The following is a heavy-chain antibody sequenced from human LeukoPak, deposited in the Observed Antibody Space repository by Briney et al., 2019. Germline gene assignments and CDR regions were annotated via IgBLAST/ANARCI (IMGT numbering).Heavy chain of an antibody. D-gene: IGHD4-23*01. CDR1: GGSISSYY. CDR3: ARGRGGNSGY. V-gene: IGHV4-59*01. Sequence: PSETLSLTCTVSGGSISSYYWSWIRQPPGKGLEWIGYIYYSGSTNYNPSLKSRVTISVDTSKNQFSLKLSSVTAADTAVYYCARGRGGNSGYWGQGTLVTVSS. CDR2: IYYSGST. J-gene: IGHJ4*02.